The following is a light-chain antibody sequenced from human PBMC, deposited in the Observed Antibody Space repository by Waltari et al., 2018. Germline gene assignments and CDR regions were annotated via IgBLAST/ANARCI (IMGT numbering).Light chain of an antibody. Sequence: EIVLTQSPGTASLSPGERVTRSCRASQTVGSSSLAWYQQKPGQATRLVIYRASRRATGIPDRFSGSGSGTDFSLTISRLEPEEFAVYYCQQHGTLPATFGQGTKVEIK. CDR1: QTVGSSS. V-gene: IGKV3-20*01. CDR2: RAS. J-gene: IGKJ1*01. CDR3: QQHGTLPAT.